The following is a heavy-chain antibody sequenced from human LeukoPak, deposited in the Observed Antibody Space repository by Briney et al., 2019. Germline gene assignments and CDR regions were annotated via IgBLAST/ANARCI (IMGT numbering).Heavy chain of an antibody. J-gene: IGHJ4*02. CDR2: VNTDGSYT. CDR3: ARDSARTVTAH. V-gene: IGHV3-74*01. CDR1: GFTFDDYA. D-gene: IGHD4-17*01. Sequence: GGSLRLSCAASGFTFDDYAMHWVRQAPGKGLVWVSRVNTDGSYTTYADSVTGRFTISRDNAKNSLYLQMNSLRAEDTAVYYCARDSARTVTAHWGQGTLVTVSS.